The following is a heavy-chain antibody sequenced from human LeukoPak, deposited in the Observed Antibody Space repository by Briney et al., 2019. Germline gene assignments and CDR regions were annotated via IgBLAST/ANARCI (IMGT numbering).Heavy chain of an antibody. CDR2: ISGRGGDT. Sequence: GGSLRLSCVGSGFTFGNYAMNWVRQAPGKALEWVAAISGRGGDTFYADSVKGRFTFSRDNSKNTMFLQMNSLRAEDTALYYCAKEARDILTHYYWGSQFDYWGQGTLVTVSS. J-gene: IGHJ4*02. D-gene: IGHD3-9*01. V-gene: IGHV3-23*01. CDR1: GFTFGNYA. CDR3: AKEARDILTHYYWGSQFDY.